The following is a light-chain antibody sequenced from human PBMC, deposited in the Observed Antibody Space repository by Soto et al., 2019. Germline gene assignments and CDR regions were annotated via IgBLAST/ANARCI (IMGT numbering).Light chain of an antibody. Sequence: NFMLTQPHSVSESPGKTLSISCTRSSGSIANNYVQWYQQRPGSAPTTVIYENNQRLSGVPDRFSGSTDGSSNSASLTISGLQTEDEADYFCSSYSKNRTLLFGGGTKLTVL. CDR1: SGSIANNY. J-gene: IGLJ2*01. CDR3: SSYSKNRTLL. V-gene: IGLV6-57*04. CDR2: ENN.